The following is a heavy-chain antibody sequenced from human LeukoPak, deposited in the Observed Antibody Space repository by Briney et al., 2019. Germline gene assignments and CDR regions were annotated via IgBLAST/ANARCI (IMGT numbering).Heavy chain of an antibody. J-gene: IGHJ4*02. CDR2: INSDGSST. CDR3: ARAPGSSTTWSYFDF. V-gene: IGHV3-74*01. CDR1: GFTFSSYW. D-gene: IGHD6-13*01. Sequence: GGSLRLSCAASGFTFSSYWMHWVRQAPGKGLVWVSRINSDGSSTSYADSVKGRFTISRDNAKNTLYLQMNSLRAEDTAVYYCARAPGSSTTWSYFDFWGQGTLVTVSS.